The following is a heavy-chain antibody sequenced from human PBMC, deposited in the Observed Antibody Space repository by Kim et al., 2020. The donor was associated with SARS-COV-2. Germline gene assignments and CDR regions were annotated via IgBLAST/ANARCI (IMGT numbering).Heavy chain of an antibody. V-gene: IGHV1-18*01. CDR1: GYTFTSYG. Sequence: ASVKVSCKASGYTFTSYGISWVRQAPGQGLEWMGWISAYNGNTNYAQKLQGRVTMTTDTSTSTAYMELRSLRSDDTAVYYCARMSSDYSLVGGHDYWYFDLWGRGTLVTVSS. CDR3: ARMSSDYSLVGGHDYWYFDL. D-gene: IGHD4-4*01. CDR2: ISAYNGNT. J-gene: IGHJ2*01.